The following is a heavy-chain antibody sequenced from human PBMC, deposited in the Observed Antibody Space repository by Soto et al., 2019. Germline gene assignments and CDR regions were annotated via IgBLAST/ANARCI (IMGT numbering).Heavy chain of an antibody. CDR3: ARDLLAGQQLVIPWFHP. J-gene: IGHJ5*02. Sequence: GGSLRLSCIASGFAFSSFNMYWVRQAPGKGLEWVSSIFTRSSQIYYADSVKGRFTISRDDAKNSLFLQMNSLSVEDTAVYYCARDLLAGQQLVIPWFHPWGQGTLVTVSS. D-gene: IGHD1-26*01. V-gene: IGHV3-21*01. CDR2: IFTRSSQI. CDR1: GFAFSSFN.